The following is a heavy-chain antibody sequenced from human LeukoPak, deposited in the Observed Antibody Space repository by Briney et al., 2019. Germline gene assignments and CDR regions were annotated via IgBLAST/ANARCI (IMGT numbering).Heavy chain of an antibody. J-gene: IGHJ4*02. CDR3: ARVGRVYSSGYQFDY. V-gene: IGHV4-59*01. Sequence: SETLSLTCTVSGGSLSSYYWSWIRQPPGKGLEWSGYIYYSGSTNYNPSLKSRVTISVDTSKIQFSLKLSSVTAADTAVYYCARVGRVYSSGYQFDYWGQGTLVTV. CDR1: GGSLSSYY. CDR2: IYYSGST. D-gene: IGHD3-22*01.